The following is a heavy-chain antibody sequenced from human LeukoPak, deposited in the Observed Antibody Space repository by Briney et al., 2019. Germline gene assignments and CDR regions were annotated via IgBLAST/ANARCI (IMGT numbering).Heavy chain of an antibody. D-gene: IGHD2-15*01. Sequence: SETLSLTCTVSGGSISSYYWSWIRQPPGKGLEWIGYIYYSGSTNYNPSLKSRVTISVDTSKNHFSLKLSSVTAADTAVYYCARSRYCSGGSCYQDAFDIWGQGTMVTVSS. V-gene: IGHV4-59*08. CDR3: ARSRYCSGGSCYQDAFDI. J-gene: IGHJ3*02. CDR1: GGSISSYY. CDR2: IYYSGST.